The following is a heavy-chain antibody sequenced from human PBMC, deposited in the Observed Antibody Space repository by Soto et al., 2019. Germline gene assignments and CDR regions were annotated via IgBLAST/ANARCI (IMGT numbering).Heavy chain of an antibody. CDR2: ISYDGSNK. Sequence: VGSLRLSCAASGFTFSSYGMHWVRQAPGKGLEWVAVISYDGSNKYYADSVKGRFTISRDNSKNTLYLQMNSLRAEDTAVYYCAKGDSGSYHYYYYGMDVWGQGTTVTVSS. J-gene: IGHJ6*02. CDR1: GFTFSSYG. CDR3: AKGDSGSYHYYYYGMDV. D-gene: IGHD1-26*01. V-gene: IGHV3-30*18.